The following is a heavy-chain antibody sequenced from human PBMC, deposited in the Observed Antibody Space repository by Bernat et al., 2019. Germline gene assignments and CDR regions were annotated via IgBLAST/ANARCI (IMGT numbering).Heavy chain of an antibody. CDR2: ISYDGSNK. Sequence: QVQLVESGGGVVQPGRSLRLSCAASGFTFSSYGMHWVRQAPGKGLEWVAVISYDGSNKYYADSVTGRFTISRDNSKNTLYLQMNSLRAEDTAVYYCAGAPISPATPHFDYWGQGTLVTVSS. J-gene: IGHJ4*02. CDR3: AGAPISPATPHFDY. CDR1: GFTFSSYG. V-gene: IGHV3-30*03.